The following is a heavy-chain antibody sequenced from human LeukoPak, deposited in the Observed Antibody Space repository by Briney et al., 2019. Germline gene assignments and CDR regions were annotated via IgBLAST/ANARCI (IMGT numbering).Heavy chain of an antibody. CDR3: ARDYDSSGYYSYYFDY. D-gene: IGHD3-22*01. CDR2: INPSGGST. Sequence: ASVKVPCKASGYTFTSYYMHWVRQAPGQGLEWMGIINPSGGSTSYAQKFQGRVTMTRDTSTSTVYMELSSLRSEDTAVYYCARDYDSSGYYSYYFDYWGQGTLVTVSS. V-gene: IGHV1-46*03. CDR1: GYTFTSYY. J-gene: IGHJ4*02.